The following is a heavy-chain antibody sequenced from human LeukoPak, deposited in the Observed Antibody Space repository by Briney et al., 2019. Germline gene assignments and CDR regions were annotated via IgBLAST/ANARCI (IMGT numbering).Heavy chain of an antibody. J-gene: IGHJ4*02. CDR1: GGSISSSSYY. V-gene: IGHV4-39*07. D-gene: IGHD4-17*01. CDR3: ARRLYGDRLDY. Sequence: PSETLSLTCTVSGGSISSSSYYWGWIRQPPGKGLEWIGSIYYSGSTYYNPSLKSRVTISVDTSKNQFSLKLSSVTAADTAVYYCARRLYGDRLDYWGQGTLVTVSS. CDR2: IYYSGST.